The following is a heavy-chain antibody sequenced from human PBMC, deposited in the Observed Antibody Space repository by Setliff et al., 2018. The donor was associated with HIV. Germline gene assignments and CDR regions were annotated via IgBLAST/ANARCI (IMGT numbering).Heavy chain of an antibody. Sequence: PGESLTISCKGSGYSFTSYWIGWVRQMPGKGLEWMGIIYPGDSDTRYSPSFQGQVTISADKSISTAYLQWSSLKASDTAMYYWARLEGGWGSGWSYYYYYYYMDVWGKGTKVTVSS. J-gene: IGHJ6*03. CDR3: ARLEGGWGSGWSYYYYYYYMDV. D-gene: IGHD6-19*01. V-gene: IGHV5-51*01. CDR1: GYSFTSYW. CDR2: IYPGDSDT.